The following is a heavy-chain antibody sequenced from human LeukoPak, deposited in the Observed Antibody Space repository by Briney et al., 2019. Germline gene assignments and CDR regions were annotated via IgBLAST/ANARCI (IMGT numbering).Heavy chain of an antibody. CDR1: GGSFSGYY. CDR3: ARGYYYDSSGYYPYYFDY. J-gene: IGHJ4*02. D-gene: IGHD3-22*01. V-gene: IGHV4-34*01. Sequence: SETLSLTCAVYGGSFSGYYWSWIRQPPGKGLEWIGEINHSGGTNYNPSLKSRVTISVDTSKNQFSLKLSSVTAADTAVYYCARGYYYDSSGYYPYYFDYWGQGTLVTVSS. CDR2: INHSGGT.